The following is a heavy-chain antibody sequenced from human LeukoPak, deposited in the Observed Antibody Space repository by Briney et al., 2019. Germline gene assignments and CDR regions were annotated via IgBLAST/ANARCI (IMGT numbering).Heavy chain of an antibody. V-gene: IGHV1-8*01. CDR2: MNPNNGNT. J-gene: IGHJ6*02. Sequence: ASVKVSCKPSGYTFTSYDINWVRQATGQGLEWMGWMNPNNGNTVYAQKFQGRVTMTRNTSISTAYMELSSLRSEDTAVYYCARGWRYYDCWSGYWERRKDYYGMEVWGPGTTVTVSS. D-gene: IGHD3-3*01. CDR1: GYTFTSYD. CDR3: ARGWRYYDCWSGYWERRKDYYGMEV.